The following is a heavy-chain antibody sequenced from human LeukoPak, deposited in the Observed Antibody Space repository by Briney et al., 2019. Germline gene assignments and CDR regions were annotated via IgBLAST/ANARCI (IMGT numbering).Heavy chain of an antibody. Sequence: SETLSLTCAVYGGSFSGYYWSWIRQPPGKGLEWIGEINHSGSTNYNPSLKSRVTISVDTSKNQFSLNLSSVTAADTAVYYCARQEIGLRSFDPWGQGTLVTVSS. D-gene: IGHD3/OR15-3a*01. CDR2: INHSGST. CDR1: GGSFSGYY. CDR3: ARQEIGLRSFDP. J-gene: IGHJ5*02. V-gene: IGHV4-34*01.